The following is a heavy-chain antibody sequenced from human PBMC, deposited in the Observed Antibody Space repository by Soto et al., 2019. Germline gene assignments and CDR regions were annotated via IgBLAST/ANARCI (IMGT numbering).Heavy chain of an antibody. V-gene: IGHV3-23*05. CDR2: IYGSGRGI. CDR3: AKDAVYNDGLWLMDH. Sequence: PRLSCTASGLPHSSFAMMWVRQAPGKGLECVSGIYGSGRGIEYADSVKGRFTISRDNSKNTVYLQMTDLRADDTAVYYCAKDAVYNDGLWLMDHWGQGTQVTVSS. J-gene: IGHJ4*02. D-gene: IGHD2-21*01. CDR1: GLPHSSFA.